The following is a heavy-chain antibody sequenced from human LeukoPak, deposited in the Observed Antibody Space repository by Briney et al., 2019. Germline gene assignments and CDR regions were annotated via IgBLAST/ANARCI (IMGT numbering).Heavy chain of an antibody. D-gene: IGHD4-17*01. J-gene: IGHJ6*04. CDR1: GFMFSTYE. Sequence: GGSLRLSCAASGFMFSTYEMNWVRQAPGKGLVWVSRINSDGSSTSYADSVKGRFTISRDNAKNTLYLQMNSLRAEDTAVYYCARATTVTTWLDVWGKGTTVTISS. V-gene: IGHV3-74*01. CDR2: INSDGSST. CDR3: ARATTVTTWLDV.